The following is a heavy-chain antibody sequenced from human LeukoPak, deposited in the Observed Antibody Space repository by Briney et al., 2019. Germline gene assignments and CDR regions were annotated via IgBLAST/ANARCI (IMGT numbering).Heavy chain of an antibody. V-gene: IGHV3-30*04. CDR3: SSASSGQPDY. CDR1: GFTVSSNS. J-gene: IGHJ4*02. D-gene: IGHD1-1*01. Sequence: GGSLRLSCAASGFTVSSNSMSWVRQAPGKGLEWVALISYNGNYEAYAQSVKGRFTISRDNSKNTLFLQMNSLRPEDTAVYYCSSASSGQPDYWGQGTLVTVS. CDR2: ISYNGNYE.